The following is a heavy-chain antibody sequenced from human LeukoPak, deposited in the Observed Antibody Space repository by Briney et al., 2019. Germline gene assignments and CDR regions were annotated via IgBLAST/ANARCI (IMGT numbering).Heavy chain of an antibody. CDR2: IIPILGIA. V-gene: IGHV1-69*04. Sequence: ASVKVSCKASGGTFSSYAISWVRQAPGQGLEWMGRIIPILGIANYAQKFQGRVTITADKSTSTAYMELSSLRSEDTAVYYCARSRTDDYVWGDAFDIWGQRTMVTVSS. CDR1: GGTFSSYA. CDR3: ARSRTDDYVWGDAFDI. J-gene: IGHJ3*02. D-gene: IGHD3-16*01.